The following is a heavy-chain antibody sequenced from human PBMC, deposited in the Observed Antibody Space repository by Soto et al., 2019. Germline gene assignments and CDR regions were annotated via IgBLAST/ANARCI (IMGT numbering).Heavy chain of an antibody. Sequence: PGGSLRLSCVASGFTFSTYWMHWVRQAPGEGLVWVSRINSGSIGYADSVKGRFTISRDNAKNSLYLQMNSLRAEDTALYYCAKDSATGSYYYYGMDVWGQGTTVTVSS. CDR3: AKDSATGSYYYYGMDV. V-gene: IGHV3-74*01. J-gene: IGHJ6*02. CDR2: INSGSI. D-gene: IGHD6-25*01. CDR1: GFTFSTYW.